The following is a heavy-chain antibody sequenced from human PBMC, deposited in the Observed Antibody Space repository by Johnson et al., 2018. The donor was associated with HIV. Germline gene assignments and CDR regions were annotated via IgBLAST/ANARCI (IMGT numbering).Heavy chain of an antibody. CDR1: GFTLSNYG. D-gene: IGHD6-13*01. V-gene: IGHV3-30*19. CDR3: ARAIAPYAFDI. CDR2: ISHDGSNK. J-gene: IGHJ3*02. Sequence: VQLVESGGGVVQPGGSLRLSCAASGFTLSNYGLHWVRQAPGKGLEWVTVISHDGSNKYYADSVEDRFTISRDNSKNTLYLQMNSLGPGDTAVYYCARAIAPYAFDIWGQGTMVTVSS.